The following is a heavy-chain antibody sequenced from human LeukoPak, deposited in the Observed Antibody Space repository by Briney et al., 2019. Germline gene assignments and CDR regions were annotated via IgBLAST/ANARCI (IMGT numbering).Heavy chain of an antibody. CDR1: GYTFTSYG. V-gene: IGHV1-18*01. D-gene: IGHD2-2*02. Sequence: ASVKVSCKASGYTFTSYGISWVRQAPGQGLEWMGWISAYNGNTNYAQKLQGRVTMTTDTSTSTAYMELRSLRSDDTAVYYCARDQGPWADCRSTSCYNGYGMDVWGQGTTVTVSS. CDR3: ARDQGPWADCRSTSCYNGYGMDV. CDR2: ISAYNGNT. J-gene: IGHJ6*02.